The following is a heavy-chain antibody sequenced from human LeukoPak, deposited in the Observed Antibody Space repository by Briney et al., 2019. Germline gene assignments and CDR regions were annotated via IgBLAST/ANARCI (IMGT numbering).Heavy chain of an antibody. CDR3: ARDYYGSGGWGCWFDP. CDR2: INAYNGNT. CDR1: GYTFTSYG. D-gene: IGHD3-10*01. V-gene: IGHV1-18*04. J-gene: IGHJ5*02. Sequence: GASVKVSCKASGYTFTSYGISWVRQAPGQGLEWMGWINAYNGNTNYAQKLQGRVTMTTDTSTSTAYMELRSLRSDDTAVYYCARDYYGSGGWGCWFDPWGQGTLVTVSS.